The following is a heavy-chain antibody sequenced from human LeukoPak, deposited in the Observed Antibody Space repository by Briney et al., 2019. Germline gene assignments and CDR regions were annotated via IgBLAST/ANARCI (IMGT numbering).Heavy chain of an antibody. D-gene: IGHD3-10*01. CDR3: ATEARITVSRGAGPAAFDI. CDR1: GYTLSELS. V-gene: IGHV1-24*01. Sequence: ASVKVSCKVSGYTLSELSIHWVRQAPGKGLEWMGGFDPEDGETTYAQKPQGRVTMTEDTSTDTAYMELSSLRSEDTAVYYCATEARITVSRGAGPAAFDIWGQGTMVTASS. CDR2: FDPEDGET. J-gene: IGHJ3*02.